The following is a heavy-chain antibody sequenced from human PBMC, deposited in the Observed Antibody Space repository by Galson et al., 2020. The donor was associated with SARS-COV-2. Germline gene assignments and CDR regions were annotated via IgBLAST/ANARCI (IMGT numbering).Heavy chain of an antibody. D-gene: IGHD2-2*01. Sequence: GGSLRLSCAASGFTFSSYDMHWVRQATGKGLEWVSAIGTAGDPYYPGSVKGRFTISRENAKNSLYLQMNSLRAGDTAVYYCARGITSSTILHSRYYYYYYMDVWGKGTTVTVSS. CDR3: ARGITSSTILHSRYYYYYYMDV. J-gene: IGHJ6*03. CDR2: IGTAGDP. V-gene: IGHV3-13*05. CDR1: GFTFSSYD.